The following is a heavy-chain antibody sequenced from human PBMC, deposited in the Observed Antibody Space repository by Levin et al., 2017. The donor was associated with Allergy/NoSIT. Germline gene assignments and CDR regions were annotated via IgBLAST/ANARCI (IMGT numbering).Heavy chain of an antibody. Sequence: KISCKASGGTFSSYAISWVRQAPGQGLEWMGGIIPIFGTANYAQKFQGRVTITADESTSTAYMELSSLRSEDTAVYYSARALWFREFSFYYYYYMDVWGKGTTVTVSS. CDR3: ARALWFREFSFYYYYYMDV. CDR1: GGTFSSYA. CDR2: IIPIFGTA. V-gene: IGHV1-69*01. J-gene: IGHJ6*03. D-gene: IGHD3-10*01.